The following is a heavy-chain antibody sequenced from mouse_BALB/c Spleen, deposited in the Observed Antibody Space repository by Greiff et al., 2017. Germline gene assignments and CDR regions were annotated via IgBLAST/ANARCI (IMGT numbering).Heavy chain of an antibody. D-gene: IGHD2-4*01. Sequence: VQLKESGGGLVQPGGSRKLSCAASGFTFSSFGMHWVRQDPEKGLEWVAYISSGSSTIYYADTVKGRFTISRDNPKNTLFLQMTSLRSEDTAMYYCARDYDYGMDYWGQGTSVTVSS. CDR2: ISSGSSTI. V-gene: IGHV5-17*02. CDR1: GFTFSSFG. J-gene: IGHJ4*01. CDR3: ARDYDYGMDY.